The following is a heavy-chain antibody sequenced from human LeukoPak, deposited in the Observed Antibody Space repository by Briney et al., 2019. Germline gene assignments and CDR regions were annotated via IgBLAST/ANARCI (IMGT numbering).Heavy chain of an antibody. CDR3: ARDRGIYCSSTSCPYYYYYYMDV. J-gene: IGHJ6*03. Sequence: GGSLRLSCAAPGFTVSSNYMSWVRQAPGKGLEWVSVIYSGGSTYYADSVKGRFTISRDNSKNTLYLQMNSLRAEDTAVYYCARDRGIYCSSTSCPYYYYYYMDVWGKGTTVTVSS. D-gene: IGHD2-2*01. V-gene: IGHV3-53*01. CDR2: IYSGGST. CDR1: GFTVSSNY.